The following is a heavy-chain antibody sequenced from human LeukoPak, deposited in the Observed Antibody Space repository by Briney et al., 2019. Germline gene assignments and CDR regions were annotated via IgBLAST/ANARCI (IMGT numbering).Heavy chain of an antibody. CDR1: GYTFTSYY. J-gene: IGHJ4*02. Sequence: ASVKVSCKASGYTFTSYYMHWVRQALEKGLKWMGIITPSGASTSYAQKFQGRVTMTRDTSTSTVYMELSSLRSEDTAVYYCARSPPVGDFWSGYYWFDYWGQGTLVTVSS. D-gene: IGHD3-3*01. V-gene: IGHV1-46*01. CDR2: ITPSGAST. CDR3: ARSPPVGDFWSGYYWFDY.